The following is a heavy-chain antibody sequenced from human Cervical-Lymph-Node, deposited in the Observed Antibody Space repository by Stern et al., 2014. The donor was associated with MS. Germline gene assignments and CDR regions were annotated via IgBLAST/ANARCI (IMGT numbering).Heavy chain of an antibody. J-gene: IGHJ1*01. V-gene: IGHV1-2*02. CDR1: GYTFSDYY. CDR2: LNPESGGS. Sequence: VQLVQSGSEVRKPGASVNVSCKAFGYTFSDYYIHSVRQAPGQGLEWMGWLNPESGGSKFAQKFEDGVSLTRDMSVNTAYMELTNLRHDDTAVYYCARGRGGVFYYDSSGSPLDTWGQGTLVTVSS. D-gene: IGHD3-22*01. CDR3: ARGRGGVFYYDSSGSPLDT.